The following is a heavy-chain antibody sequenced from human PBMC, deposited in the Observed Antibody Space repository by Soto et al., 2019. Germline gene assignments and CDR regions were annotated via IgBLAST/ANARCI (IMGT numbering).Heavy chain of an antibody. J-gene: IGHJ5*02. CDR1: GFTFGTYS. D-gene: IGHD6-19*01. V-gene: IGHV3-21*03. Sequence: EVQLVESGGGLVKPGGSLRLSCVASGFTFGTYSMNWVRQAPGKGLEWVSSISSTSAFIYYADSVKGRFTISRDNAKNSLYLQMSSLRGEDTAVYYCARGIAVADTGWYDPWGQGTLVSVSS. CDR3: ARGIAVADTGWYDP. CDR2: ISSTSAFI.